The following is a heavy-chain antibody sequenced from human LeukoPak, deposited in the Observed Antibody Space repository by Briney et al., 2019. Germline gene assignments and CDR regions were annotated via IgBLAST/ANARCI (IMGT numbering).Heavy chain of an antibody. Sequence: GGSLRLSCAASGFTFDDYAMHWVRQAPGKGLEWVSGISWNSGSIGYADSVKGRFTISRDNAKNSLYLQMNSLRAEDTAVYYCARDRGAYYDFWSGYLNWFDPWGQGTLVTVSS. CDR3: ARDRGAYYDFWSGYLNWFDP. D-gene: IGHD3-3*01. CDR1: GFTFDDYA. CDR2: ISWNSGSI. J-gene: IGHJ5*02. V-gene: IGHV3-9*01.